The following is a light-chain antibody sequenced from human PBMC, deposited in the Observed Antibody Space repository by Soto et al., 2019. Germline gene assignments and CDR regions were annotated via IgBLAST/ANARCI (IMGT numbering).Light chain of an antibody. Sequence: ENVLTQSPGTLSLSPGERATLSCRASQSLSSSCLAWYQQKPGQPPKLLIYNASKRATDIPDRFSGSGSGTDFTLSISRLEPEDFAVYYCQRYDSSSRTFGQGTRVEIK. CDR3: QRYDSSSRT. CDR1: QSLSSSC. CDR2: NAS. J-gene: IGKJ1*01. V-gene: IGKV3-20*01.